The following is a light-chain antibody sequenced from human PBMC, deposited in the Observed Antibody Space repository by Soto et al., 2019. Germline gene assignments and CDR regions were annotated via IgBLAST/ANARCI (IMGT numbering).Light chain of an antibody. CDR2: SAS. V-gene: IGKV1-9*01. CDR3: QQSYNTTWT. Sequence: DIQLTQSPSVLSASVGDTVTITCRASQALSNYLAWYQQKPGKAPDLLIYSASTLQSGVPSRFSGSGSETDFTLTISSLQPEDFATYSCQQSYNTTWTFGQGTKVDNK. J-gene: IGKJ1*01. CDR1: QALSNY.